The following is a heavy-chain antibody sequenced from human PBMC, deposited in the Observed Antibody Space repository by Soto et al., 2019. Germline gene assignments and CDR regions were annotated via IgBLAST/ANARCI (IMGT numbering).Heavy chain of an antibody. Sequence: PSQTLSLTCAISGDSVSSNSAAWNWIRQSPSRGLEWLGRTYYRSKWYNDYAVSVKSRITINPDTSKNQFSLQLNSVTPEDTAVYYCARDRSSGWPYYYYYYGMDVWGQGTTVTVSS. CDR1: GDSVSSNSAA. D-gene: IGHD6-25*01. CDR3: ARDRSSGWPYYYYYYGMDV. J-gene: IGHJ6*02. V-gene: IGHV6-1*01. CDR2: TYYRSKWYN.